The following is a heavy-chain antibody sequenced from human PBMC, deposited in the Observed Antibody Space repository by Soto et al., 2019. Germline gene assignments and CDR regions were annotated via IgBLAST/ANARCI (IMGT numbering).Heavy chain of an antibody. CDR1: GYTFTSYY. Sequence: GASVKVSCKASGYTFTSYYMHWVRQAPGQGLEWMGIINPSGGSTSYAQKFQGRVTMTRDTSTSTVYMELSSLRSEDTAVYYCARDFDSATSLDAFDIWGQGTMVTVSS. CDR2: INPSGGST. J-gene: IGHJ3*02. V-gene: IGHV1-46*03. D-gene: IGHD3-9*01. CDR3: ARDFDSATSLDAFDI.